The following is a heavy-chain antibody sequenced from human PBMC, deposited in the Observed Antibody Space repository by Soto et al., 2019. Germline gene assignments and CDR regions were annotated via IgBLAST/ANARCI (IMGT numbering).Heavy chain of an antibody. V-gene: IGHV4-59*06. Sequence: PSETLSLTCTVSGGSISSYYWSWIRQHPGKGLEWIGYIYYSGSTYYNPSLKSRVAISVDTSKNQFSLKLSSVTAADTAVYYCARDIGIYGGKSWVDPWGQGTLVTVSS. J-gene: IGHJ5*02. CDR2: IYYSGST. CDR3: ARDIGIYGGKSWVDP. CDR1: GGSISSYY. D-gene: IGHD2-15*01.